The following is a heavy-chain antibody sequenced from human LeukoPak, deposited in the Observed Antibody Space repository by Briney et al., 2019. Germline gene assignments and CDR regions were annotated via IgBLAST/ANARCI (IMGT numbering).Heavy chain of an antibody. CDR1: GGSISSSSYY. J-gene: IGHJ4*02. CDR3: AINYGDSVR. CDR2: IYYSGST. V-gene: IGHV4-39*01. D-gene: IGHD4-17*01. Sequence: TSETLSLTCTVSGGSISSSSYYWGWIRQRPGKGLEWIGSIYYSGSTYYNPSLKSRVTISVDTSKNQFSLKLSSVTAADTAVYYCAINYGDSVRWGQGTLVTVSS.